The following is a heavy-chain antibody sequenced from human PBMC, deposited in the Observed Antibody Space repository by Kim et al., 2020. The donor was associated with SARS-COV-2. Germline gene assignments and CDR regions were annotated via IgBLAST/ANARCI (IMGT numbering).Heavy chain of an antibody. CDR3: ARDRVSSGWHYYYYGMDV. J-gene: IGHJ6*02. CDR2: IYYSGST. CDR1: GGSISSYY. V-gene: IGHV4-59*13. D-gene: IGHD6-19*01. Sequence: SETLSLTCTVSGGSISSYYWSWIRQPPGKGLEWIGYIYYSGSTNYNPSLKSRVTISVDTSKNQFSLKLSSVTAADTAVYYCARDRVSSGWHYYYYGMDVWGQGTTVTVSS.